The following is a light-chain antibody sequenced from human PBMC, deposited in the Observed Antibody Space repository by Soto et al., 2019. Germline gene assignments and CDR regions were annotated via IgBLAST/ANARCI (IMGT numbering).Light chain of an antibody. CDR1: QSISSW. CDR3: QQYNSYSVT. V-gene: IGKV1-5*01. Sequence: DIQMTQSPSTLSASVGDRVTITCRASQSISSWLAWYQQKPGKAPKLLIYDASSLESGVPSRFSGSGSETEFTLTISGLQPGDSATYYCQQYNSYSVTFGQGTKGGYQ. J-gene: IGKJ1*01. CDR2: DAS.